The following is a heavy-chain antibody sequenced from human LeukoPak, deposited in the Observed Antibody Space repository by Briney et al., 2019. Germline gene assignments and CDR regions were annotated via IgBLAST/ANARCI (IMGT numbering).Heavy chain of an antibody. CDR1: GVTSSTFW. D-gene: IGHD5-24*01. CDR2: INQDGSVR. Sequence: GGSLRLSCAASGVTSSTFWMTWVRQAPGKGLEWVANINQDGSVRNYGDSVEGRFTISRDNAKSSLYLQVNSLRVDDTAVYYCARGAPYRDSDDYWVQGTLVTVSS. CDR3: ARGAPYRDSDDY. J-gene: IGHJ4*02. V-gene: IGHV3-7*05.